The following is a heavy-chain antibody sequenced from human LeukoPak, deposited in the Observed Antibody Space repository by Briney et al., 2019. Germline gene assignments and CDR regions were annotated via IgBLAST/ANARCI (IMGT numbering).Heavy chain of an antibody. J-gene: IGHJ4*02. Sequence: GASVKVSCKASGYTFTGYYMHWVRQAPGQGLEWMGWINPNSGGTNYAQQFQGWVTMTRDMSISTAYMELSRLRSDDTAVYYCARDLSASGYSGYDPLDYWGQGTLVTVSS. CDR1: GYTFTGYY. D-gene: IGHD5-12*01. CDR2: INPNSGGT. CDR3: ARDLSASGYSGYDPLDY. V-gene: IGHV1-2*04.